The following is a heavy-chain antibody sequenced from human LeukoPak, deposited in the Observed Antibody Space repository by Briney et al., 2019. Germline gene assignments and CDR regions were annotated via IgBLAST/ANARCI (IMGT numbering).Heavy chain of an antibody. D-gene: IGHD1-26*01. J-gene: IGHJ3*02. Sequence: SGTLSLTCAVSGGSISSSNWWSWVRQPPGKGLEWIGEIYHSGSTNYNPSLKSRVSISVDKSKNQFSLKLSSVTAADTAVYYCARDLDIVGATTGAFDIWGQGTMVTVSS. V-gene: IGHV4-4*02. CDR1: GGSISSSNW. CDR2: IYHSGST. CDR3: ARDLDIVGATTGAFDI.